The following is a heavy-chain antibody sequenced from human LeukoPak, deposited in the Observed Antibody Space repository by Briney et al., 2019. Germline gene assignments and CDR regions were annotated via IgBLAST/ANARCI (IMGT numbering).Heavy chain of an antibody. D-gene: IGHD6-13*01. Sequence: ASVKVSCKASGYTFTGYYMHWVRQAPGQGLEWMGWINLNSGGTNYAQKFQGRVTMTRDTSISTAYMELSRLRSDDTAVYYCARLRQQQLVRRWFDPWGQGTLVTVSS. CDR2: INLNSGGT. CDR1: GYTFTGYY. V-gene: IGHV1-2*02. J-gene: IGHJ5*02. CDR3: ARLRQQQLVRRWFDP.